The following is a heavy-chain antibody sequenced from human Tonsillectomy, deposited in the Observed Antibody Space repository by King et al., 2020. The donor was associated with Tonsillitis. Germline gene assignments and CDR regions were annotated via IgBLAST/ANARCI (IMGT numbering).Heavy chain of an antibody. CDR1: GFTFSSYS. V-gene: IGHV3-48*01. D-gene: IGHD6-13*01. CDR3: AREEPAALAFDI. J-gene: IGHJ3*02. Sequence: VQLVESGGGLVQPGGSLRLSCTASGFTFSSYSMNWVRQAPGKGLEWVSFISGSSSRIYYTDSGKGRFTISRDNGENSLYLQMNSLRAEDTAVYYCAREEPAALAFDIWGQGTMVTVSS. CDR2: ISGSSSRI.